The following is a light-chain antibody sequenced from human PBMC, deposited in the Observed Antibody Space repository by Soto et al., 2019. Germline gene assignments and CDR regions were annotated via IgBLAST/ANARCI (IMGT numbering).Light chain of an antibody. V-gene: IGLV2-14*01. CDR2: GVS. J-gene: IGLJ1*01. Sequence: QSVLTQPASVSASPGQSITISCTETNSDIGTLNSVSWYQQFPGKAPKLMIFGVSVRPSGVSTRFSGSKFGNTAFLYISGLQAEDGADYYCSSYTSSRTYVFGSGTKLTVL. CDR1: NSDIGTLNS. CDR3: SSYTSSRTYV.